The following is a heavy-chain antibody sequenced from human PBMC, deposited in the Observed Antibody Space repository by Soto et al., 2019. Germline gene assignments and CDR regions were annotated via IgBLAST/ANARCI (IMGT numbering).Heavy chain of an antibody. J-gene: IGHJ4*02. CDR2: INHTGST. D-gene: IGHD3-10*01. CDR1: GGSFSGYY. V-gene: IGHV4-34*01. CDR3: ARGGTTYDYGSGHKARFDY. Sequence: PSGTLSLTCAVSGGSFSGYYWSWIRQPPGKGLEWIGEINHTGSTYYNPSLKSRVIISVDTSKNQVSLKLSSVPAADTALYYCARGGTTYDYGSGHKARFDYWGQGTMVTVSS.